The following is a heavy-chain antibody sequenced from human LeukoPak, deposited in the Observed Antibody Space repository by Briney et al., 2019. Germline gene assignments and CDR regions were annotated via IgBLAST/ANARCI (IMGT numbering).Heavy chain of an antibody. CDR1: ESNFSNYA. J-gene: IGHJ5*02. V-gene: IGHV3-21*01. D-gene: IGHD3-10*02. CDR3: ARGLGSSNYDVGNL. Sequence: GGSLRLSCAASESNFSNYAMNWVRQAPGKGLEWVSAISGSSVYIYYADSVKGRFTISRDNAKNSLFLQMNSLRAEDTAVYYCARGLGSSNYDVGNLWGQGTLVTVSS. CDR2: ISGSSVYI.